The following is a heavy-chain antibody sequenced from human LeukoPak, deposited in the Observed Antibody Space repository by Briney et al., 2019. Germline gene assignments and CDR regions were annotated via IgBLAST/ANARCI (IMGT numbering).Heavy chain of an antibody. D-gene: IGHD3-10*01. Sequence: PSETLSLTCTVSGGSISSYYWSWIRQPPGKGLEWIGEINHSGSTNYNPSLKSRVTISVDTSKNQFSLKLSSVTAADTAVYYCARLVVFRGVIFYYYYYMDVWGKGTTVTISS. V-gene: IGHV4-34*01. CDR3: ARLVVFRGVIFYYYYYMDV. J-gene: IGHJ6*03. CDR2: INHSGST. CDR1: GGSISSYY.